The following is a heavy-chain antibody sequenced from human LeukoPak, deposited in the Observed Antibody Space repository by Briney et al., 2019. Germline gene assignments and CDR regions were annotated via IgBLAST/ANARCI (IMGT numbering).Heavy chain of an antibody. Sequence: SETLSLTCAVYSGSFSGYYWTWFRQPPGKGLEWIGEINHSGSTNYNPSLKSRVTISVDTSKNQFSLKLSSVTAADTAVYYCARGPRGYSYGRFDYWGQGTLVTVSS. CDR2: INHSGST. CDR3: ARGPRGYSYGRFDY. J-gene: IGHJ4*02. CDR1: SGSFSGYY. V-gene: IGHV4-34*01. D-gene: IGHD5-18*01.